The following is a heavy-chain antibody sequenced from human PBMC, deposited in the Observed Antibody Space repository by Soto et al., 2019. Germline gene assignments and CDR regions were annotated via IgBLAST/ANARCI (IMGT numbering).Heavy chain of an antibody. V-gene: IGHV3-48*01. Sequence: PGGSLRLSCATSGFILSDCAMNWVRQAPGKGLEWVSYISSSSSVIDYADSVKGRFTVSRDNARNSLYLQMNSLRAEDTAVYYCARDLSWGSNSYNYMDVWGKGTTVTVSS. CDR2: ISSSSSVI. J-gene: IGHJ6*03. D-gene: IGHD3-10*01. CDR3: ARDLSWGSNSYNYMDV. CDR1: GFILSDCA.